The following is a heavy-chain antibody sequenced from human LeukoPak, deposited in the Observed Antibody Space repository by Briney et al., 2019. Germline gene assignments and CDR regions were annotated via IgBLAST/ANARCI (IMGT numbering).Heavy chain of an antibody. V-gene: IGHV4-39*01. D-gene: IGHD3-22*01. J-gene: IGHJ4*02. CDR3: AQDSSGYYYGY. CDR1: GDSISSRDYY. CDR2: IYYSGTT. Sequence: SSETLSLTCTVSGDSISSRDYYWGWIRQPPGKGLEWIASIYYSGTTHYNPSHQSRVTMSVDTSKNQFSLKLSSVTAADTAVYYCAQDSSGYYYGYWGQGTLVTVSS.